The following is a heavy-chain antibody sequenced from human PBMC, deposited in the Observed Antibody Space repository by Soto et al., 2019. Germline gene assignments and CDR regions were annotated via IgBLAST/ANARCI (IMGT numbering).Heavy chain of an antibody. D-gene: IGHD2-2*01. CDR2: IIRIFGTA. CDR3: ARNGDCVSTSCYSDYFSGMDV. CDR1: GGTFSSYA. V-gene: IGHV1-69*12. J-gene: IGHJ6*02. Sequence: QVQLVQSGAEVKKPGSSVKVSCKASGGTFSSYAISWVRQAPGQGLEWMGGIIRIFGTANDAQKFQGRVTRTADESTSTAYMELSSLRSADTAVYYCARNGDCVSTSCYSDYFSGMDVWGQGTTVTVSS.